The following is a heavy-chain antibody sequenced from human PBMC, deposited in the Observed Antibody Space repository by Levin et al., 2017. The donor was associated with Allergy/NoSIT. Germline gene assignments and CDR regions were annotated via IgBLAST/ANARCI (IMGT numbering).Heavy chain of an antibody. Sequence: GGSLRLSCAASGFTFSSYSMNWVRQAPGKGLEWVSSISSSSSYIYYADSVKGRFTISRDNAKNSLYLQMNSLRAEDTAVYYCASQDYDFWSGYYWSARSWFDPWGQGTLVTVSS. CDR3: ASQDYDFWSGYYWSARSWFDP. J-gene: IGHJ5*02. CDR1: GFTFSSYS. D-gene: IGHD3-3*01. V-gene: IGHV3-21*01. CDR2: ISSSSSYI.